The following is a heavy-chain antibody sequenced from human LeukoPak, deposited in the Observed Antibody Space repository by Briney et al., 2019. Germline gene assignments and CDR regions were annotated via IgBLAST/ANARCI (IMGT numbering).Heavy chain of an antibody. Sequence: ASVKVSCKASGGTFSSYAISWVRQAPGQGLEWMGGIIPIFGTANYAQKFQGRVTITTDESTSTAYMELSSLRSEDTAVYYCARGAGGGDRFDYWGQGTLVTVSS. CDR1: GGTFSSYA. J-gene: IGHJ4*02. CDR3: ARGAGGGDRFDY. D-gene: IGHD2-21*01. CDR2: IIPIFGTA. V-gene: IGHV1-69*05.